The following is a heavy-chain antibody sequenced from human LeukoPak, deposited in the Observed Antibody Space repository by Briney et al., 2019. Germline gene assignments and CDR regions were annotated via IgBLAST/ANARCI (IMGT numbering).Heavy chain of an antibody. CDR3: ARVSDSTPDEGS. V-gene: IGHV3-21*01. Sequence: TGGSLRLSCAASGFIFSSYIMNWVRQAPGKGLEWVSSISPSGSHKYYVDSVKGRFTISRDNAKNSVSLHMNSLRAEDTAVYYCARVSDSTPDEGSWGQGTLVTVSS. J-gene: IGHJ5*01. D-gene: IGHD3-22*01. CDR1: GFIFSSYI. CDR2: ISPSGSHK.